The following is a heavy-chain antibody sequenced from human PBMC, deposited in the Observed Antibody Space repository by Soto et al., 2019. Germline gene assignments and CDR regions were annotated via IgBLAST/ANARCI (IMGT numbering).Heavy chain of an antibody. Sequence: LSLASTLSGGSISSGGYYWSWIRQHPGKGLEWIGYIYYSGSTYYNPSLKSRVTISVDTSKNQFSLKLSSVTAADTAVYYCARVVFSPGDWDYWGQGTLVTVSS. CDR3: ARVVFSPGDWDY. D-gene: IGHD2-21*02. V-gene: IGHV4-31*03. CDR2: IYYSGST. J-gene: IGHJ4*02. CDR1: GGSISSGGYY.